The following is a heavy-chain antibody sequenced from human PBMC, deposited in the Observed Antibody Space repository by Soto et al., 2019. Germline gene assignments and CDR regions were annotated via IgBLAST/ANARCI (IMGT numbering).Heavy chain of an antibody. J-gene: IGHJ4*02. V-gene: IGHV1-18*01. CDR3: ARATTVTTMTRAQGVYFDY. CDR2: ISAYNGNT. CDR1: GYTFTSYG. Sequence: ASVKVSCKASGYTFTSYGISWVRQAPGQGLEWMGWISAYNGNTNYAQKLQGRVTMTTDTSTSTAYMELRSLRSDDTAVYYCARATTVTTMTRAQGVYFDYWGQGTLVTVSS. D-gene: IGHD4-4*01.